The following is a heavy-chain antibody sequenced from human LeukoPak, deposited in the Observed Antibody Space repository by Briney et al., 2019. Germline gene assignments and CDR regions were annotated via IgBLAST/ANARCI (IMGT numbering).Heavy chain of an antibody. CDR1: GGSFSGYY. D-gene: IGHD2-15*01. CDR3: ARGRCIEEGPGAISGRGYFDD. V-gene: IGHV4-34*01. J-gene: IGHJ4*02. CDR2: INHSVST. Sequence: SETLSLTCAVYGGSFSGYYWSWVRQPPGKGLEWVGEINHSVSTTYHPSLQSPVTLSLHTSNHQFSLILTSLTAADTAVYYCARGRCIEEGPGAISGRGYFDDGGQGTSVTVPS.